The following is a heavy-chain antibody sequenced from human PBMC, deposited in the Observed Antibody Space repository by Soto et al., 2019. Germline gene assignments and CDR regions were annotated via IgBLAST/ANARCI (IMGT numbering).Heavy chain of an antibody. Sequence: QVQLQESGPGLVKPSQTLSLTCTVSGGSISSGDYYWSWIRQPPGKGLEWIGYIYYSGSTYYNPSLKSRVTISVDTSKNQFSLKLSSVTAADTAVYYCARGPHCSGGSCYWWESNWFDPWGQGTLVTVSS. CDR3: ARGPHCSGGSCYWWESNWFDP. D-gene: IGHD2-15*01. CDR1: GGSISSGDYY. CDR2: IYYSGST. J-gene: IGHJ5*02. V-gene: IGHV4-30-4*01.